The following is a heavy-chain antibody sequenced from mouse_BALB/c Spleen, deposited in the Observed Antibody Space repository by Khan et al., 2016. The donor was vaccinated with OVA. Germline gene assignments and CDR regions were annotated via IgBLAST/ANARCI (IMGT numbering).Heavy chain of an antibody. J-gene: IGHJ4*01. Sequence: QVQLQQSGAELVKPGASVKMSCKASGYTFTSYWMHWVKQRPGQGLEWIGYINPSTGYTEYNQKFKDKATLTADKSSSTAYMQLSSLTSEDSAVYYCARSPYGKYAMDYWGQGTSVTVSS. CDR3: ARSPYGKYAMDY. V-gene: IGHV1-7*01. CDR2: INPSTGYT. CDR1: GYTFTSYW. D-gene: IGHD2-1*01.